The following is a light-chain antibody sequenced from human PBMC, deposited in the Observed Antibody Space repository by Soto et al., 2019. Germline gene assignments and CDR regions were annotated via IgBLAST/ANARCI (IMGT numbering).Light chain of an antibody. V-gene: IGLV1-47*01. Sequence: QSVLTQPPSASGTPGQRVTISCSGSSTNIGTNYVSWYQHLPGGAPKVLIIRNNQRPSGVPDRFSGSKSGPSASLAISGLRSEDEAEYFCAAWDDNLNGHVVFGGGTKLTVL. CDR2: RNN. CDR1: STNIGTNY. CDR3: AAWDDNLNGHVV. J-gene: IGLJ2*01.